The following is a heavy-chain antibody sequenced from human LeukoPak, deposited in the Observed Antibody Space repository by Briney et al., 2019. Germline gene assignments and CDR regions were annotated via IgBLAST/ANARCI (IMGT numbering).Heavy chain of an antibody. CDR1: GGSISSGTYY. J-gene: IGHJ5*02. CDR3: ARTITAARGGGNNWFDP. D-gene: IGHD5-12*01. CDR2: IYPSGST. Sequence: PSQTLSLTCTVSGGSISSGTYYWSWIRQPAGKGLEWIGRIYPSGSTNYNPSLKSRVTISVDTSKNQFSLKLSSVTAADTAVYYCARTITAARGGGNNWFDPWGQGTLVTVSS. V-gene: IGHV4-61*02.